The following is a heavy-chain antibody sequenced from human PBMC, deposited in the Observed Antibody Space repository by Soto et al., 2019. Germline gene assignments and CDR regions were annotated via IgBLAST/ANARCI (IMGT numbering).Heavy chain of an antibody. D-gene: IGHD5-18*01. Sequence: ASVKVSCKASGYTFTGYYMHWVRQAPGQGLEWMGWINPNSGGTNYAQKFQGRVTMTRDTSISTAYMELSRLRSDDTAVYYCASAYSYXKYSYYYGMDVWGQGTTVTVSS. CDR3: ASAYSYXKYSYYYGMDV. CDR1: GYTFTGYY. J-gene: IGHJ6*02. V-gene: IGHV1-2*02. CDR2: INPNSGGT.